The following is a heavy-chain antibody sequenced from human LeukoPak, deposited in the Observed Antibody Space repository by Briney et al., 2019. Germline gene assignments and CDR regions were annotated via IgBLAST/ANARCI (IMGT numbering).Heavy chain of an antibody. CDR2: INTNTGNP. CDR1: GYTFTSYA. Sequence: ASVKVSCKASGYTFTSYAMNWVRQAPGQGLEWMGWINTNTGNPTYAQGFTGRFVFSLDTSVSTAYLQIGSLKADDTAVYYCARVAPAGNFDYWGQGTLVTVSS. CDR3: ARVAPAGNFDY. J-gene: IGHJ4*02. D-gene: IGHD1-1*01. V-gene: IGHV7-4-1*01.